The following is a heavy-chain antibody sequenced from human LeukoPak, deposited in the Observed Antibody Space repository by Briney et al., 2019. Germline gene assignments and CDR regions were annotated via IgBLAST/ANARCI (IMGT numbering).Heavy chain of an antibody. V-gene: IGHV1-18*04. Sequence: ASVKVSCKASGYTFTGYYMHWVRQAPGQGLEWMGWISAYNGNTNYAQKLQGRVTMTTDTSTSTAYMELRSLRSDDTAVYYCARVRITMVRGVDYWGQGTLVTVSS. J-gene: IGHJ4*02. CDR2: ISAYNGNT. CDR1: GYTFTGYY. D-gene: IGHD3-10*01. CDR3: ARVRITMVRGVDY.